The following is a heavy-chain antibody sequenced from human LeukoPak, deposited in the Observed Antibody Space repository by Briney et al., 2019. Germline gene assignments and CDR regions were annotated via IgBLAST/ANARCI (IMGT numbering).Heavy chain of an antibody. CDR1: GYTFTSYY. CDR3: AISWETEDAFDI. J-gene: IGHJ3*02. Sequence: ASVKVSCKASGYTFTSYYMHWVRQAPGQGLEWMGIINPSGGSTSYAQKFQGRVTMTRDTSTSTVYMELSSLRSEDTAVYYCAISWETEDAFDIWGQGTMVTVSS. V-gene: IGHV1-46*01. CDR2: INPSGGST. D-gene: IGHD1-26*01.